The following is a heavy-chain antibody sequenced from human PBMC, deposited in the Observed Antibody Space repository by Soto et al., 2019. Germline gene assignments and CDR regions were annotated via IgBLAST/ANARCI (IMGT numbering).Heavy chain of an antibody. Sequence: QVQLVESGGGVVQPGRSLRLSCAASGFTFSSYAMHWVRQAPGKGLEWVAVISYDGSNKYYADSVKGRFTISRDNSKNTLYLQINSLRAEDKAVDYCARPLEMATNVGAEYWGQGTLVTVSS. CDR1: GFTFSSYA. CDR3: ARPLEMATNVGAEY. CDR2: ISYDGSNK. V-gene: IGHV3-30-3*01. D-gene: IGHD5-12*01. J-gene: IGHJ4*02.